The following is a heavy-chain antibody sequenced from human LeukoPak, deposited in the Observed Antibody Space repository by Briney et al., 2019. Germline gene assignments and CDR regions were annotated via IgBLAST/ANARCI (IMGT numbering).Heavy chain of an antibody. D-gene: IGHD2-2*01. J-gene: IGHJ4*02. CDR3: ARAIYCSSSTCSLGYFDN. V-gene: IGHV4-38-2*02. CDR2: IYHSGST. Sequence: SETLSLTCTVSGYSISSGYYWGWIRQPPGKGLEWTGSIYHSGSTYYNPSLKSRVTMSVDTSKNQFSLKLSSVTAADTAVYYCARAIYCSSSTCSLGYFDNWGQGTLVTVSS. CDR1: GYSISSGYY.